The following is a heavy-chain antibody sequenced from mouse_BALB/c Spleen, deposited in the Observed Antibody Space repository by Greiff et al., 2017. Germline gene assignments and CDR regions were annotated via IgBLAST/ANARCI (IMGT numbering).Heavy chain of an antibody. J-gene: IGHJ4*01. CDR3: VYDGYAMDY. CDR1: GYTFTDYE. CDR2: IDPETGGT. V-gene: IGHV1-15*01. D-gene: IGHD2-3*01. Sequence: VKLVESGAELVRPGASVTLSCKASGYTFTDYEMHWVKQTPVHGLEWIGAIDPETGGTAYNQKFKGKATLTADKSSSTAYMELRSLTSEDSAVYYCVYDGYAMDYWGQGTSVTVSS.